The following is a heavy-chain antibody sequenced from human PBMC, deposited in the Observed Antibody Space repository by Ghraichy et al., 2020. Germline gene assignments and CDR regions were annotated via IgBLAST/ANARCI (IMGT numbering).Heavy chain of an antibody. Sequence: ETLSLTCAASGFSFSSYAMSWVRQPPGKGLEWVSAISGSGGSTYYADSVKGRFITARDTSKNTLYLQMNSLRAEDTAVYYCAKGPSWSSYEYYFDYWGQGTLVTVSS. CDR2: ISGSGGST. D-gene: IGHD5-12*01. CDR3: AKGPSWSSYEYYFDY. V-gene: IGHV3-23*01. J-gene: IGHJ4*02. CDR1: GFSFSSYA.